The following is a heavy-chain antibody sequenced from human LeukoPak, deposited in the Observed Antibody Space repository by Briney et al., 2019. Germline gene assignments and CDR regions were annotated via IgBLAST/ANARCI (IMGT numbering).Heavy chain of an antibody. CDR2: IYYSGST. V-gene: IGHV4-59*12. CDR3: ARGLRGVRGATGYYYYMDV. D-gene: IGHD3-10*01. Sequence: SETLSLTCTVSGGSISNYYWSWIRQPPGRGLEWIGYIYYSGSTNYNPSLKSRVTMSVDTSKNQFSLKLSSVTAADTAVYYCARGLRGVRGATGYYYYMDVWGKGTTVTISS. J-gene: IGHJ6*03. CDR1: GGSISNYY.